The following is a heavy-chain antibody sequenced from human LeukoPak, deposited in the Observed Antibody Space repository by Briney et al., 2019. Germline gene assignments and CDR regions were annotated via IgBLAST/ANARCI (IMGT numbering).Heavy chain of an antibody. J-gene: IGHJ3*02. CDR3: ARAWGDTAMVNDAFDI. CDR2: IYHSGST. CDR1: GGSISSSNW. V-gene: IGHV4-4*02. Sequence: NPSETLSLTCAVSGGSISSSNWWNWVRQPPGKGLEWIGEIYHSGSTNYNPSLKSRVTISVDKSKNQFSLKLSSVTAADTAVYYCARAWGDTAMVNDAFDIWGQGTMVTVSS. D-gene: IGHD5-18*01.